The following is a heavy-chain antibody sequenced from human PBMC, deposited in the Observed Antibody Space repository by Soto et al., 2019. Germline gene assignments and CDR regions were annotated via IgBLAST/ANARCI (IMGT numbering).Heavy chain of an antibody. CDR1: GFTFRSYG. CDR2: ISYDGSNK. V-gene: IGHV3-30*18. Sequence: PGGSLRLSCAASGFTFRSYGMHWVRQAPGKGLEWVAVISYDGSNKYYADSVKGRFTISRDNSKITLYLQMNSLRAEDTAVYYCAKGWLRLLWFGEFTHTMDVWGQGTTVTVSS. D-gene: IGHD3-10*01. CDR3: AKGWLRLLWFGEFTHTMDV. J-gene: IGHJ6*02.